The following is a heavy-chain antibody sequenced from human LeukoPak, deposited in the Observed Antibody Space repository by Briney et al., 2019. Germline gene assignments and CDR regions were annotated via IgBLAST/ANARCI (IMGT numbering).Heavy chain of an antibody. CDR3: AVDIVVVPAAIRDV. D-gene: IGHD2-2*03. CDR1: GFTFSAYW. V-gene: IGHV3-74*01. Sequence: GGSLRLSCAASGFTFSAYWMYWVRQAPGKGLVWVSRINTDGSTTNYADAVKGRFTISRDNAKNTLYLQMNSLRDEDAAVYYCAVDIVVVPAAIRDVWGKGTTVTVSS. CDR2: INTDGSTT. J-gene: IGHJ6*04.